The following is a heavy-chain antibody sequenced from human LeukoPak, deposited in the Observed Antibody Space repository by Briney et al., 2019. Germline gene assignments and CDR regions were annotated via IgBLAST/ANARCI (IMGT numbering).Heavy chain of an antibody. Sequence: GASVKVSCKASGYTFTSYGISWVRQAPGQGLEWMGWINPASGGTNYAQKFQGRVTMTRDTSISTAYMELSRLRSDDTAVYYCARDATFGELPHWGQGTLVTVSS. D-gene: IGHD3-10*01. CDR3: ARDATFGELPH. V-gene: IGHV1-2*02. CDR1: GYTFTSYG. J-gene: IGHJ4*02. CDR2: INPASGGT.